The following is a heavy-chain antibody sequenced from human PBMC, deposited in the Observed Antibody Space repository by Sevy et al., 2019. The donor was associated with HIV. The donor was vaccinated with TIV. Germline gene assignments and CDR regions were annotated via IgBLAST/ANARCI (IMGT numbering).Heavy chain of an antibody. Sequence: SETLSLTCTVSGGSISGYYWSWIRQPPGKGLEWIGYIYYSGSTNYNPSLKNRVTMSVDTSKNQFSLKMSSLTAADTAVYYWARTPVIMITSGGVIALRQFDFWGQGTLVTVSS. CDR3: ARTPVIMITSGGVIALRQFDF. D-gene: IGHD3-16*02. J-gene: IGHJ4*02. CDR1: GGSISGYY. CDR2: IYYSGST. V-gene: IGHV4-59*01.